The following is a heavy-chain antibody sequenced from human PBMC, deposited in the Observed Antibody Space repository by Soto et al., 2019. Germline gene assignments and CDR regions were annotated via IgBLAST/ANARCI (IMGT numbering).Heavy chain of an antibody. CDR1: GGSISRYY. D-gene: IGHD2-2*01. V-gene: IGHV4-59*01. Sequence: SSETLSLTCTVSGGSISRYYWSWIRQPPGKGLEWIGYIYYSGSTNYNPSLKSRVTISVDTSKNQFSLKLSSVTAADTAVYYCARDMRTAFDIWGQGTMVTVSS. J-gene: IGHJ3*02. CDR2: IYYSGST. CDR3: ARDMRTAFDI.